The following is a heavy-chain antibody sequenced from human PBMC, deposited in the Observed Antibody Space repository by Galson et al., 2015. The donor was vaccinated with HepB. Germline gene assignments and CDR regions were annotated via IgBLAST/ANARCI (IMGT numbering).Heavy chain of an antibody. CDR1: GYTFTSYD. D-gene: IGHD3-3*01. CDR3: ARSPYDFWSGYSADYYMDV. Sequence: SVKVSCKASGYTFTSYDINWVRQAPGQGLEWMGWMNPNSGTTGYAQKFQGRVTMTRNTSISTAYMELSSLRSEDTAVYYCARSPYDFWSGYSADYYMDVWGKGTTVTVSS. J-gene: IGHJ6*03. CDR2: MNPNSGTT. V-gene: IGHV1-8*01.